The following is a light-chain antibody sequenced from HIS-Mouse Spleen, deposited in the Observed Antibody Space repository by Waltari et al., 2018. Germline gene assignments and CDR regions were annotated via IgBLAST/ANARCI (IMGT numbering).Light chain of an antibody. J-gene: IGLJ3*02. CDR1: NIGSKS. CDR3: QVWDSSSDQNWV. Sequence: SYVLTQPPSVSVAPGKTARITCGGNNIGSKSVHWYPQKPGQAPGLVVDDDSDRPAGIPEGFSGSNAGNTATLTISRVEAGDEADYYCQVWDSSSDQNWVFGGGTKLTVL. V-gene: IGLV3-21*03. CDR2: DDS.